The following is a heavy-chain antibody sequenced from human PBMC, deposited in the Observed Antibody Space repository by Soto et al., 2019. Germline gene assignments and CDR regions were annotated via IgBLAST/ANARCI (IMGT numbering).Heavy chain of an antibody. CDR3: ARGRYSGYARTFDP. Sequence: SETLSLTCTVSGGSISSGDYNWSWIRQPPGKGLEWIGYIYYSGSTYYNPSLKSRVTISVDTSKNQFSLKLSSVTAADTAVYYCARGRYSGYARTFDPWGQGTLVTVSS. V-gene: IGHV4-30-4*01. J-gene: IGHJ5*02. CDR2: IYYSGST. CDR1: GGSISSGDYN. D-gene: IGHD5-12*01.